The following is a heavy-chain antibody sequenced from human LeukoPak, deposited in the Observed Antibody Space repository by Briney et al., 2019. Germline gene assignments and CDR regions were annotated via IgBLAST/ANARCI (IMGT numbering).Heavy chain of an antibody. Sequence: SVKVSCKASGYTFTGYCMHWVRQAPGQGLEWMGWINPNSGGTNHAQKFQGRVTMTRDTTISTAYMELSRLRSDDTAVYYCARIYDSSGYYSLGYWGQGTLVTVSS. CDR3: ARIYDSSGYYSLGY. CDR2: INPNSGGT. V-gene: IGHV1-2*02. J-gene: IGHJ4*02. CDR1: GYTFTGYC. D-gene: IGHD3-22*01.